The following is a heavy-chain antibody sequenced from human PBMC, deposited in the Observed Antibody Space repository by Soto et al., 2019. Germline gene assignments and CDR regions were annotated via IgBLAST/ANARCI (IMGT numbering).Heavy chain of an antibody. Sequence: SETLSLTCAVSGGSFKSSSNSWSWIRQPPGKGLEWIGYVYHTGRTSYNPSLKSRVSISMDTSKNQFSLKLSSVTAADTAVYYCARAGRFLEWLPNWFDPWGQGTLVTVSS. J-gene: IGHJ5*02. CDR1: GGSFKSSSNS. V-gene: IGHV4-61*01. CDR3: ARAGRFLEWLPNWFDP. CDR2: VYHTGRT. D-gene: IGHD3-3*01.